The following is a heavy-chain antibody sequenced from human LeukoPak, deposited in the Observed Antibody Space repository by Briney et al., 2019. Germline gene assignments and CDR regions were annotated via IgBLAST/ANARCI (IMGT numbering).Heavy chain of an antibody. V-gene: IGHV1-2*02. CDR3: AKEGGGLDY. CDR2: ISLNSGGT. CDR1: GYMFTGYH. D-gene: IGHD3-16*01. J-gene: IGHJ4*02. Sequence: ASVKVSCEASGYMFTGYHMHWVRQAPGQGLEWMGWISLNSGGTSYAQTFEGRVTMTRDTSINTAYMELSRLRSADTAVYYCAKEGGGLDYWGQGTLVTVSS.